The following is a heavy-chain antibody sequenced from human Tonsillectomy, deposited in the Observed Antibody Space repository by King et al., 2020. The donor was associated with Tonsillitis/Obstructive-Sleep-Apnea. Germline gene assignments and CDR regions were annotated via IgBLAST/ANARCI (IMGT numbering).Heavy chain of an antibody. CDR2: IYHSGST. V-gene: IGHV4-34*01. CDR3: ARGSLRTDYYGMDV. CDR1: GGSFSGYY. Sequence: VQLQQWGAGLLKPSETLSLTCAVSGGSFSGYYWSWIRQPPGKGLEWIGEIYHSGSTNYNPSLKSRVTISVDTSKNQFSLKLSSVTAADTAVYYCARGSLRTDYYGMDVWGQGTTVTVSS. J-gene: IGHJ6*02.